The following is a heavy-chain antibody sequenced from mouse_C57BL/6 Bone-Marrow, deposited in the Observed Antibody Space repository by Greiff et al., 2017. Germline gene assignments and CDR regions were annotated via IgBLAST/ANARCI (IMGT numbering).Heavy chain of an antibody. CDR1: GYTFTSYW. V-gene: IGHV1-61*01. CDR3: GTVVYCFDY. D-gene: IGHD1-1*02. Sequence: QVQLQQPGAELVRPGSSVKLSCKASGYTFTSYWMDWVKQRPGQGLEWIGNIYPSDSETHYNQKFKDKATLTVDKSSSTAYMQLSSLTSEDSAVCYCGTVVYCFDYWGQGTTLAVSS. J-gene: IGHJ2*01. CDR2: IYPSDSET.